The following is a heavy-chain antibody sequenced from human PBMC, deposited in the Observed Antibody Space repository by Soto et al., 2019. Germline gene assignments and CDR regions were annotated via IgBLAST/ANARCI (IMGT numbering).Heavy chain of an antibody. CDR1: GYTFTSYG. CDR2: TSAYNGNT. J-gene: IGHJ5*02. V-gene: IGHV1-18*01. CDR3: TRDRHSASGSGFNQTSWFDL. D-gene: IGHD6-19*01. Sequence: QVQLVQSGAEVKKPGASVKVSCKASGYTFTSYGITWVRQAPGQGLEWMGWTSAYNGNTNYAQKLQGRVTMTTDTSTSTAYMELRRLRSDDTAVYFCTRDRHSASGSGFNQTSWFDLWGQGSLVTVSS.